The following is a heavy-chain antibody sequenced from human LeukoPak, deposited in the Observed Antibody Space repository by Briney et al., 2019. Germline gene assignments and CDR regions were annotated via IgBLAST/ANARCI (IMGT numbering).Heavy chain of an antibody. D-gene: IGHD3-9*01. CDR2: ISSSSSYI. CDR3: ARDTYDILTGYYKWAFDI. Sequence: GGSLRLSCAASGFTFSSYTMNWVRQAPGKGLEWVSSISSSSSYIYYADSVKGRFTISRDNAKNSLYLQMNSLRAEDTAVYYCARDTYDILTGYYKWAFDIWGEGTMVTVSS. CDR1: GFTFSSYT. V-gene: IGHV3-21*06. J-gene: IGHJ3*02.